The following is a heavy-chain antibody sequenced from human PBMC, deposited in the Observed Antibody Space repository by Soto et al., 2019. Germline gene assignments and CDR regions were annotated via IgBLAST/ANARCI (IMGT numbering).Heavy chain of an antibody. D-gene: IGHD5-12*01. CDR3: ARLEGLATISYYFDF. Sequence: QLQLQESGPGLVKPSETLSLTCSVSDDSINSDKYYWGWIRQPPGKGLEWIGSIYYRGNACFNPALRHRATTSLDQSKSQFSLKLNSVTAADSAVYFCARLEGLATISYYFDFWGPGALVTVSS. CDR2: IYYRGNA. V-gene: IGHV4-39*01. J-gene: IGHJ4*02. CDR1: DDSINSDKYY.